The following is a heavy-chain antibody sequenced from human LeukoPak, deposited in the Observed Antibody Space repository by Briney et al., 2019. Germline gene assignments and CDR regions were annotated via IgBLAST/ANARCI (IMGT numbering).Heavy chain of an antibody. V-gene: IGHV4-39*01. CDR2: IYYSGST. CDR1: GGSISGSSYY. J-gene: IGHJ4*02. D-gene: IGHD3-22*01. CDR3: ARGRRTYYYDSSGYYDY. Sequence: SETLSLTCTVSGGSISGSSYYWGWIRQPPGKGLEWIGSIYYSGSTYYNPSLKSRVTISVDTSKNQFSLKLSSVTAADTAVYYCARGRRTYYYDSSGYYDYWGQGTLVTVSS.